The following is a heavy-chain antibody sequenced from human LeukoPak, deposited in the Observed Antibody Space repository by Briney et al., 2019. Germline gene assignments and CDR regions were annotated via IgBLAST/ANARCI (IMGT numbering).Heavy chain of an antibody. CDR1: GVSIISNY. J-gene: IGHJ6*03. Sequence: PSETLSLTCTVSGVSIISNYWSWILQSAGTGLEWIGRIYGSGITDYNPSLKSRVTMSLDTSRKQFSLRLTSVTAADTAVYYCARLKFYDSTGYSPGYYMDVWGKGTTVSVFS. V-gene: IGHV4-4*07. D-gene: IGHD3-22*01. CDR3: ARLKFYDSTGYSPGYYMDV. CDR2: IYGSGIT.